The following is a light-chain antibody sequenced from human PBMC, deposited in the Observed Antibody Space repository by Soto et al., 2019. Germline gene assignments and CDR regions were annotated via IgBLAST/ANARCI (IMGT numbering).Light chain of an antibody. Sequence: DIVMTQSPDSLAVSLGEGATINCKSSQSVLYSSNNKNYLAWFQQKPGQPPKLLIYWASTRESGVPDRISGSGSGTDSTLTISSLQAEDVAVYYCQQYYTTPLTFGGGTKVEIK. CDR1: QSVLYSSNNKNY. V-gene: IGKV4-1*01. CDR2: WAS. J-gene: IGKJ4*01. CDR3: QQYYTTPLT.